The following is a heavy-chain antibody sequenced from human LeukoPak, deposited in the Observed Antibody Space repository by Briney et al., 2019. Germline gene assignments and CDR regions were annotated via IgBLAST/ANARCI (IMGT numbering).Heavy chain of an antibody. CDR1: GYTFTSYD. CDR3: ARDAWAADSSGYSSGPFDY. V-gene: IGHV1-18*01. CDR2: ISAYNGNT. D-gene: IGHD3-22*01. J-gene: IGHJ4*02. Sequence: GASVKVSCKASGYTFTSYDINWVRQATGQGLEWMGWISAYNGNTNYAQKLQGRVTMTTDTSTSTAYMELRSLRSDDTAVYYCARDAWAADSSGYSSGPFDYWGQGTLVTVSS.